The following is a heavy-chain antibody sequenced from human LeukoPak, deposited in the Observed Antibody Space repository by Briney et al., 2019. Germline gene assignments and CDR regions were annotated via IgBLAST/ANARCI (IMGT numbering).Heavy chain of an antibody. CDR2: ISWNSGSI. J-gene: IGHJ4*02. V-gene: IGHV3-9*01. CDR1: GFTFDDYA. D-gene: IGHD3-10*01. Sequence: PGGSLRLSCAASGFTFDDYAMHWVRQAPGKGLGWVSGISWNSGSIGYADSVKGRFTISRDNAKNSLYLQMNSLRAEDTALYYCAKGLWFGELSPFDYWGQGTLVTVSS. CDR3: AKGLWFGELSPFDY.